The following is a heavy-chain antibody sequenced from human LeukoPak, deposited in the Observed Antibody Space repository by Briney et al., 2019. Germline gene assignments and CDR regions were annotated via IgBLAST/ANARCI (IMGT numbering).Heavy chain of an antibody. CDR2: ISRDGGST. V-gene: IGHV3-43D*03. CDR3: AKDMGSGTATHFDY. Sequence: PGGSLRLSCAASGFTFDDYAMHWVRQAPGKGLEWVSLISRDGGSTYYADSVKGRFTISRDNSKNSLYLQMNSLRAEDIALYYCAKDMGSGTATHFDYWGQGTLVTVSS. J-gene: IGHJ4*02. D-gene: IGHD3-10*01. CDR1: GFTFDDYA.